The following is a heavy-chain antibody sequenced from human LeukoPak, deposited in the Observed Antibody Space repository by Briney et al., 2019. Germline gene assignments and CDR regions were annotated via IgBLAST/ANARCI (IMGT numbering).Heavy chain of an antibody. V-gene: IGHV3-30*04. CDR2: ISYDGSNK. D-gene: IGHD6-19*01. CDR3: ARDRDSSGWFEPFDY. Sequence: PGRSLRLSCAASGFTFSSYAMHWVRQAPGKGLEWVAVISYDGSNKYYADSVKGRFTISRDNSKNTLYLRMNSLRAEDTAVYYCARDRDSSGWFEPFDYWGQGTLVTVSS. CDR1: GFTFSSYA. J-gene: IGHJ4*02.